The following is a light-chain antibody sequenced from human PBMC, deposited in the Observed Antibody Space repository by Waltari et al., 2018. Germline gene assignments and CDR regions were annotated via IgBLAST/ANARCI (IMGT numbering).Light chain of an antibody. CDR3: SSYSSTTIQL. CDR1: RGDIGAYTF. V-gene: IGLV2-14*03. Sequence: QSALTQPASVSGSPGQSIAITCTGTRGDIGAYTFVSWYQHHPGKGPKLLIFDVSSRPSAISDRFSGSRSGSTASLTISGLQPEDEAVYFCSSYSSTTIQLFGPGTQVTVL. CDR2: DVS. J-gene: IGLJ1*01.